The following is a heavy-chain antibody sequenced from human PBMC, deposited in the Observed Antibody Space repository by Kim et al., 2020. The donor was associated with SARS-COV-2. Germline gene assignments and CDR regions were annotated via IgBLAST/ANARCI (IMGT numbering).Heavy chain of an antibody. CDR2: ISYDGSNK. CDR3: ARDGYYYGSGSYRSYFDY. J-gene: IGHJ4*02. D-gene: IGHD3-10*01. V-gene: IGHV3-33*05. CDR1: GFTFSSYG. Sequence: GGSLRLSCAASGFTFSSYGMHWVRQAPGKGLEWVAVISYDGSNKYYADSVKGRFTISRDNSKNTLYLQMNSLRAEDTAVYYCARDGYYYGSGSYRSYFDYWGQGTLVTVSS.